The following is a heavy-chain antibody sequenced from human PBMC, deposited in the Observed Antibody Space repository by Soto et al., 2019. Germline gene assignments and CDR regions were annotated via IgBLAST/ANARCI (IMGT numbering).Heavy chain of an antibody. J-gene: IGHJ6*02. D-gene: IGHD5-12*01. CDR1: GGSISSYY. V-gene: IGHV4-59*08. CDR2: IYYSVST. Sequence: SETLSLTCTVSGGSISSYYWSWIRQPPGKGLEWIGYIYYSVSTNYNPSLKSRVTISVDTSKNQFSLKLSSVTAADTAVYYCARQGDIVATIGDPYYYYYGMDVWGQGTTVTVSS. CDR3: ARQGDIVATIGDPYYYYYGMDV.